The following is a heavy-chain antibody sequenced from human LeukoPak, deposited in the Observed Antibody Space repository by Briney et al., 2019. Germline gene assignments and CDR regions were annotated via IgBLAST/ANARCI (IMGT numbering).Heavy chain of an antibody. CDR1: GYLFTNYW. D-gene: IGHD3-3*01. CDR2: IYPGDSET. J-gene: IGHJ4*02. Sequence: GESLKISCKGSGYLFTNYWIGWVRQMPGKGLEWMGIIYPGDSETRYSPSFQGQVTISADKSIGTAYLQWSSLRASDNAMYYCARASFDYDFWSDVGHYWGQGTLVTVSS. V-gene: IGHV5-51*01. CDR3: ARASFDYDFWSDVGHY.